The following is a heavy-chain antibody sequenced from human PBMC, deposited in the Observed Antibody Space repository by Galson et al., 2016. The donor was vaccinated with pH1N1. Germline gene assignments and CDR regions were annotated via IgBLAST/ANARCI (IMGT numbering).Heavy chain of an antibody. CDR3: ARAIGASGAF. Sequence: SLRLSCAGSRFSFSDYWMHWVRQAPGKGLEWVANTNQDGSQKYYVDSVRGRFTIPRDNAKNSLYLQMNSLRAEDTAVYYCARAIGASGAFWGQGTLVTVSS. V-gene: IGHV3-7*01. D-gene: IGHD6-13*01. CDR1: RFSFSDYW. CDR2: TNQDGSQK. J-gene: IGHJ4*02.